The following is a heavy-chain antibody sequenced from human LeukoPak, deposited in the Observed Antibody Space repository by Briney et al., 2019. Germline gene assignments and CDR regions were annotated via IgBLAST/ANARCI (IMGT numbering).Heavy chain of an antibody. CDR2: IYYSGST. V-gene: IGHV4-59*04. J-gene: IGHJ4*02. CDR1: GGSISSYY. D-gene: IGHD3-22*01. Sequence: SETLSLTCTVSGGSISSYYWSWIRQPPGKGLEWIGYIYYSGSTYYNPSLKSRVTISVDTSKNQFSLKLSSVTAADTAVYYCARHLYYYDSSGYYPLGYWGQGTLVTVSS. CDR3: ARHLYYYDSSGYYPLGY.